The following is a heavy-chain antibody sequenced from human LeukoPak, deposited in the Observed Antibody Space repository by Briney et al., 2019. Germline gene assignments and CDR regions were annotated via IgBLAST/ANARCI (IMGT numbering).Heavy chain of an antibody. CDR1: GGSISSGSYY. V-gene: IGHV4-61*02. CDR3: ARETSHIVVVTANLFAFDI. J-gene: IGHJ3*02. CDR2: IYTSGST. Sequence: PSETLSLTCTVSGGSISSGSYYWSWIRQPAGKGLEWIGRIYTSGSTNYNPSLKSRVTISVDTSKNQFSLKLSSVTAADTAVYYCARETSHIVVVTANLFAFDIWGQGTMVTVSS. D-gene: IGHD2-21*02.